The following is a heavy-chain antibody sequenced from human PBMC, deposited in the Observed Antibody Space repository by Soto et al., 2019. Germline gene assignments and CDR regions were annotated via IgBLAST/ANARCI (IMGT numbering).Heavy chain of an antibody. V-gene: IGHV3-30-3*01. CDR3: ATGGVSIAVILGY. Sequence: GGSLRLSCAASGFTFSSYAMHWVRQAPGKGLEWVAVISYDGSNKYYADSVKGRFTISRDNSKNTLYLQMNSLRAEDTAVYYCATGGVSIAVILGYWGQGTLVTVSS. D-gene: IGHD6-19*01. CDR2: ISYDGSNK. CDR1: GFTFSSYA. J-gene: IGHJ4*02.